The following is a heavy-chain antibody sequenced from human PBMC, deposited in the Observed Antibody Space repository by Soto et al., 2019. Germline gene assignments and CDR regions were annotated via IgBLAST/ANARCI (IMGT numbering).Heavy chain of an antibody. CDR3: ARDHHRYSGYDYVDY. CDR2: ISSSSSYT. J-gene: IGHJ4*02. V-gene: IGHV3-11*05. CDR1: GFTFSSYD. Sequence: GGSLRLSCAASGFTFSSYDMSWIRQAPGKGLEWVSYISSSSSYTNYADSVKGRLTISRDNAKNSLYLQMNSLRAEDTAVYYCARDHHRYSGYDYVDYWGQGTLVTVSS. D-gene: IGHD5-12*01.